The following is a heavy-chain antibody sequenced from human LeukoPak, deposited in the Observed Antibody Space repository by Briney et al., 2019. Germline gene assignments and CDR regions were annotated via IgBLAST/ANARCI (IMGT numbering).Heavy chain of an antibody. CDR1: GYTFTGYY. J-gene: IGHJ4*02. CDR3: ARDLDSSASLED. Sequence: ASVKVSCKASGYTFTGYYMHWVRQASGQGLEWMGWIHPNSGGTNYAQKFQGRVTMTRDTSIGTAYTELSSLRSDDTAVYYCARDLDSSASLEDWGQGTLVTVSS. CDR2: IHPNSGGT. V-gene: IGHV1-2*02. D-gene: IGHD3-22*01.